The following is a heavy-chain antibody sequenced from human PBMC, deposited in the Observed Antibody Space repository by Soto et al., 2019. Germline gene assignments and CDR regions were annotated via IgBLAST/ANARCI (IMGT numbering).Heavy chain of an antibody. D-gene: IGHD5-12*01. Sequence: ASVKVSCKASGYTFTDYFIHWVRQAPGQGLEWMGWINPNSGGTNYAQKFQGRVTMTRDTSISTAYMELSRLRSDDTAVYYCARDRRTLVANWFDPWGQGTLVTVSS. V-gene: IGHV1-2*02. CDR1: GYTFTDYF. CDR3: ARDRRTLVANWFDP. J-gene: IGHJ5*02. CDR2: INPNSGGT.